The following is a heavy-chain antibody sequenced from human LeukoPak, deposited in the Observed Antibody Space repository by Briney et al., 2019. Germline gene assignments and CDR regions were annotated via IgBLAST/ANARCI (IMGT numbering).Heavy chain of an antibody. V-gene: IGHV1-8*01. Sequence: ASVKVSCKASGYTFTSYDINWVRQATGQGLEWMGWMNPNSGNTGCAQKFQGRVTMTRNTSISTAYMELSSLRSEDTAVYYCARGGSGSYYYYYGMDVWGRGTTVTVSS. CDR1: GYTFTSYD. CDR3: ARGGSGSYYYYYGMDV. J-gene: IGHJ6*02. D-gene: IGHD3-10*01. CDR2: MNPNSGNT.